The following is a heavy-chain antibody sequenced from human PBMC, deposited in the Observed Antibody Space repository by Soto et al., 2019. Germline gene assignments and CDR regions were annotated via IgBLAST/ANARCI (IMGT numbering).Heavy chain of an antibody. V-gene: IGHV4-39*01. J-gene: IGHJ4*02. Sequence: SATLSLTSAVSGGPTSRSAYYLCWIRQPPGKGLEWIGSIYYSGSTYYNPSLKSRVTISVDTSKKQLSLKLSSVTAADTAVYYCARGSTTENVDSWGQGTLVTVSS. CDR1: GGPTSRSAYY. D-gene: IGHD4-17*01. CDR3: ARGSTTENVDS. CDR2: IYYSGST.